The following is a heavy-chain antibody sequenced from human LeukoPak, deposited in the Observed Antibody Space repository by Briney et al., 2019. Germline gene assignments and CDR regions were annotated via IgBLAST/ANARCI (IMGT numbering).Heavy chain of an antibody. CDR1: GGSISSGTYY. CDR3: ARPGVGSGRYGAFDI. J-gene: IGHJ3*02. V-gene: IGHV4-61*02. CDR2: VSTGGNT. Sequence: SETLSLTCTVSGGSISSGTYYWSWIRQSAGRGLEWIGRVSTGGNTNFNPSLRSRLTISVDTSKNQFSLKLTSVTAADTAVYYCARPGVGSGRYGAFDIWGQGTMVTVSS. D-gene: IGHD5-18*01.